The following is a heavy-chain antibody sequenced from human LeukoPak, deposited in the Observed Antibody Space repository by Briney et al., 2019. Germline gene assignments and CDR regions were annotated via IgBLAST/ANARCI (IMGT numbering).Heavy chain of an antibody. CDR1: GFIFSNYG. CDR2: MNLDGSTK. V-gene: IGHV3-7*05. CDR3: ARDSAYSTFDY. D-gene: IGHD4-11*01. Sequence: GGSLRLSCAASGFIFSNYGMHWVRQAPEKGLEWVANMNLDGSTKNYVDSVRGRFTISRDNAKNSLYLQMNSLRADDTAIYYCARDSAYSTFDYWGQGTLVTVSS. J-gene: IGHJ4*02.